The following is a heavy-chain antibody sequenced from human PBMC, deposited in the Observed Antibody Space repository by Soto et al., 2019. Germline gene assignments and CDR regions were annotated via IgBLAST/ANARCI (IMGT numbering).Heavy chain of an antibody. Sequence: SETLSLTCTVSGASISSSNYYWGWIRQPPGKGLEWIARINYSGSTNYNPSLKSRVTISVDTSKNQFSLKLSSVTAADTAVYYCARGLIIWGQGTLVTVSS. J-gene: IGHJ4*02. CDR3: ARGLII. CDR1: GASISSSNYY. D-gene: IGHD3-10*01. V-gene: IGHV4-39*07. CDR2: INYSGST.